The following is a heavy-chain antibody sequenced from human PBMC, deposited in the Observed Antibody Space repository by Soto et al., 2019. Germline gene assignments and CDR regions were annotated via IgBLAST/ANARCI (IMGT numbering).Heavy chain of an antibody. CDR2: INPSGGST. J-gene: IGHJ4*02. D-gene: IGHD4-17*01. CDR3: ARGRFTTVTTWWYLDY. V-gene: IGHV1-46*01. CDR1: GYTFTSYH. Sequence: QVQLVQSGAEVKKPGASVKVSCKASGYTFTSYHMHWVRQAPGQGLEWMGIINPSGGSTSYAQKFQGRVTMTRDTSTSTVYMELSSLRSEDTAVYYCARGRFTTVTTWWYLDYWGQGTLVTVSS.